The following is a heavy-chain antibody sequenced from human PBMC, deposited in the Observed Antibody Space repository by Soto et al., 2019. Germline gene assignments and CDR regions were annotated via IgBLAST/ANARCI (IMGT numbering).Heavy chain of an antibody. V-gene: IGHV4-34*01. J-gene: IGHJ5*02. CDR1: GGSFSGYY. CDR3: ARGKVVVVPAAMRWFDP. D-gene: IGHD2-2*01. Sequence: QVQLQQWGAGLLKPSETLSLTCAVYGGSFSGYYWSWIRQPPGKGLEWSGEINHSGSTNYNPSLKSRVTISVDTSKNQFSLVLSSVTAADTAVYYCARGKVVVVPAAMRWFDPWGQGTLVTVSS. CDR2: INHSGST.